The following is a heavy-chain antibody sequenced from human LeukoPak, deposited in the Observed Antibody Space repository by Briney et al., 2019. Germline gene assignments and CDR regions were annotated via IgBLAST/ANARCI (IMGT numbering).Heavy chain of an antibody. Sequence: SETLSLTCTVSGGSISSYYWSWIRQPPGKGLEWIGYIYYSRSTNYNPSLKSRVTISVDTSKNQFSLKLSSVTAADTAVYYCARDGGSWYYYYGMDVWGQGTTVTVSS. V-gene: IGHV4-59*01. D-gene: IGHD2-15*01. J-gene: IGHJ6*02. CDR1: GGSISSYY. CDR2: IYYSRST. CDR3: ARDGGSWYYYYGMDV.